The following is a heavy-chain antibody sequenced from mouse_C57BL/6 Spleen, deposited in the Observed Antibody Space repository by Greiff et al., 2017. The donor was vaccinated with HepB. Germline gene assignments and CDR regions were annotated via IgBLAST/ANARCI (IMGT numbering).Heavy chain of an antibody. J-gene: IGHJ1*03. Sequence: VQLQQSGAELVKPGASVKLSCTASGFNIKDYYMHWVKQRTEQGLEWIGRIDPEDGETQYAPKFQGKATITADTSSNTAYLQLSSLTSEDTAVYYCASNYGYFDVWGTGTTVTVSS. CDR3: ASNYGYFDV. CDR1: GFNIKDYY. V-gene: IGHV14-2*01. CDR2: IDPEDGET.